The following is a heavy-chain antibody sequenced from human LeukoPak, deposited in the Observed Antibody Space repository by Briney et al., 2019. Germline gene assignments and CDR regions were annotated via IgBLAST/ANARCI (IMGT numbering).Heavy chain of an antibody. CDR1: GASFSTNY. J-gene: IGHJ6*03. CDR2: VFCSRNP. Sequence: PSETLFLTCSVSGASFSTNYWSWIRQPPARGLEWVGYVFCSRNPNYNSSLKRRVTISVDTSTNQFSLRLSSVTAADPAVYYCARLYQQSKWKYYYYYMDVWGKGTAVTVSS. V-gene: IGHV4-59*01. CDR3: ARLYQQSKWKYYYYYMDV. D-gene: IGHD1-1*01.